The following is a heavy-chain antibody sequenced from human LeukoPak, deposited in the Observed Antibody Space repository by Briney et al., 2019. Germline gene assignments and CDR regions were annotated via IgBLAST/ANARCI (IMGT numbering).Heavy chain of an antibody. CDR3: ATESSLSN. CDR2: ISYDGTYA. Sequence: GGSLRLSCTASGFTFSTYAMDWVRLAPGRGLEWVGDISYDGTYASYVVSVRGRFAISRDNSKNTLYLQMNSLRPEDTAVYYCATESSLSNWGMGTLVTVSS. J-gene: IGHJ4*02. V-gene: IGHV3-30*09. D-gene: IGHD6-6*01. CDR1: GFTFSTYA.